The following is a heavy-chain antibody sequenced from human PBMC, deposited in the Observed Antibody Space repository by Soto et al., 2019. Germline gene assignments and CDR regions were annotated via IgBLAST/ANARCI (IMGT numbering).Heavy chain of an antibody. CDR3: AQGRGGSGSLTPRVDF. CDR2: ISGGGDTT. CDR1: GFTFNNYA. V-gene: IGHV3-23*01. J-gene: IGHJ4*02. D-gene: IGHD3-10*01. Sequence: EVQLLESGGGLVQTGGSLRLSCAASGFTFNNYAMTWVRQAPGKGLEWVSAISGGGDTTSYADSVKGRFPVSRDGSKNTLYLQMGSLRAEDTALYYCAQGRGGSGSLTPRVDFWGQGTLVTVSS.